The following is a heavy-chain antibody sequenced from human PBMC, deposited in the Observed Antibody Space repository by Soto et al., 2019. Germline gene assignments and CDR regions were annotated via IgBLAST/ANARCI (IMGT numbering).Heavy chain of an antibody. CDR3: AKDRRAGGNYGFYSDF. Sequence: GGSLRLSCAASGFTFSSYGMTWVRQAPGKGLEWVSFSSATGAGTYYADSVKGRFTISRDNSKNTLYLQMGSLRADDTAVYYCAKDRRAGGNYGFYSDFWGQGALVTVS. J-gene: IGHJ4*02. V-gene: IGHV3-23*01. CDR2: SSATGAGT. D-gene: IGHD1-7*01. CDR1: GFTFSSYG.